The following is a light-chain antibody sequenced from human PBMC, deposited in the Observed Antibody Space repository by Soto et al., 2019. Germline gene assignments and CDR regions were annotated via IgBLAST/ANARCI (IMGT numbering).Light chain of an antibody. J-gene: IGLJ2*01. V-gene: IGLV1-51*01. Sequence: QSVLTQPPSVSAAPGQKITISCTGSSSNIETNFVSWYQQLPRTAPTLLIYDNDKRPPGIPDRFSGSKSGTSATLFITGLQTGDEADYDCGTWESSLSVVVFGGGTKLTVL. CDR1: SSNIETNF. CDR2: DND. CDR3: GTWESSLSVVV.